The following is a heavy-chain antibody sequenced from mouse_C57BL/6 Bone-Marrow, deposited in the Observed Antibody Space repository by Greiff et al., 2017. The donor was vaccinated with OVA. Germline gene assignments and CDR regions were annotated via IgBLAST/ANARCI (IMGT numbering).Heavy chain of an antibody. CDR2: IRNKANGYTT. J-gene: IGHJ4*01. CDR1: GFTFTDYY. D-gene: IGHD2-5*01. V-gene: IGHV7-3*01. CDR3: ARTGLLYSNYGYAMDY. Sequence: EVKLEESGGGLVQPGGSLSLSCAASGFTFTDYYMSWVRQPPGKALEWLGFIRNKANGYTTEYSASVKGRFTISRDNSQSILYLQMNALRAEDSATYYCARTGLLYSNYGYAMDYWGQGTSVTVSS.